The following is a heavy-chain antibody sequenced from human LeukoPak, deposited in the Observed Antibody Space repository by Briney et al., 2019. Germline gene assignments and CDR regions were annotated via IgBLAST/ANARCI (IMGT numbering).Heavy chain of an antibody. J-gene: IGHJ4*02. CDR3: ARNLRFLECDY. Sequence: ASVKVSCKASGYTFSNYVITWVRQAPGQGLEWMGWISAYNGKTIYPQNFQGRVTMTTDTSTSTGYMELRSLGSDDSAVYYCARNLRFLECDYWGQGTLVTVSS. V-gene: IGHV1-18*01. CDR1: GYTFSNYV. D-gene: IGHD3-3*01. CDR2: ISAYNGKT.